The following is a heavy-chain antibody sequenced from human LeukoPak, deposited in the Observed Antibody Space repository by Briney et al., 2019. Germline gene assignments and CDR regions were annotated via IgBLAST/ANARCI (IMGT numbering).Heavy chain of an antibody. D-gene: IGHD5-18*01. CDR3: ARGTPTMVTLIY. CDR1: GFTLNTYG. Sequence: GGSLRLSCAASGFTLNTYGMHWVRQAPGKGLEWVAIMWYDGSNKYYADSVKGRFTISRDNSKNTLYLQMNSLRAEDTAVYYCARGTPTMVTLIYWGQGTLVTVSS. J-gene: IGHJ4*02. V-gene: IGHV3-33*01. CDR2: MWYDGSNK.